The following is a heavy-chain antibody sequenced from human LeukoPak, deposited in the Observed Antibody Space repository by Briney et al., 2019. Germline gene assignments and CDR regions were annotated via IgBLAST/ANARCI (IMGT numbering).Heavy chain of an antibody. V-gene: IGHV4-59*01. CDR3: ARWGYYGSGSYYNTPYYFDY. CDR1: GGSIRSYY. Sequence: PSETLSLTCTVSGGSIRSYYWSWIRQPPGKGLEWIGYIYYSGSTNYNPSLKSRVTISVDTSKNQFSLKLSSVTAADTAVYYCARWGYYGSGSYYNTPYYFDYWGQGTLVTVSS. CDR2: IYYSGST. D-gene: IGHD3-10*01. J-gene: IGHJ4*02.